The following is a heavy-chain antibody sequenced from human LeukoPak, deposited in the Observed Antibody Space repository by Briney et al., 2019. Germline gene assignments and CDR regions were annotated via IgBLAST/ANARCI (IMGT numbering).Heavy chain of an antibody. D-gene: IGHD6-13*01. Sequence: PGGSLRLSCAASGFTFDDYGMSWVRQAPGKGLEWVSGINWNGGSTGYADSVKGRFTISRDNAKNSLYLRMNSLRAEDTALYYCARDRSSSWRDAFDIWGQGTMVTVSS. V-gene: IGHV3-20*04. CDR3: ARDRSSSWRDAFDI. CDR2: INWNGGST. CDR1: GFTFDDYG. J-gene: IGHJ3*02.